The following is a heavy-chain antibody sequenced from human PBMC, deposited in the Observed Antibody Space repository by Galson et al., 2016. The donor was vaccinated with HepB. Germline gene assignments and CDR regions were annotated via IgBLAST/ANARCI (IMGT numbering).Heavy chain of an antibody. J-gene: IGHJ6*02. CDR2: VSYDGYSK. CDR1: GFFFSNYG. D-gene: IGHD3-10*01. Sequence: SLRLSCAASGFFFSNYGMHWVRQAPGKALAWVAVVSYDGYSKYYADSVKGRFTISRDNSKTTMYLQMNSLRVEDTAVYYCAKDVYTSGSEYGMDVWGQGTTVTVSS. V-gene: IGHV3-30*18. CDR3: AKDVYTSGSEYGMDV.